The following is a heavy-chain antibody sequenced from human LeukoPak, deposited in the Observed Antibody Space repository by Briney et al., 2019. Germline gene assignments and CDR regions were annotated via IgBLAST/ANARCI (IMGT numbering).Heavy chain of an antibody. Sequence: SGTLSLTRTVSGGSISSGGYYWSWIRQHPGKGLECIGYIYYSGSPYYNPPLKSRVTISVDTSKNQFSLKLSSVTAADRAVYYCARDSHTEGWFDPWGQGTLVTVSS. CDR3: ARDSHTEGWFDP. CDR1: GGSISSGGYY. CDR2: IYYSGSP. J-gene: IGHJ5*02. V-gene: IGHV4-31*03.